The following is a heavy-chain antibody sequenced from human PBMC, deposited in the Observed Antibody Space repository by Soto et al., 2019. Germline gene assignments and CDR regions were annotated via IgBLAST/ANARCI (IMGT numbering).Heavy chain of an antibody. J-gene: IGHJ6*02. D-gene: IGHD2-2*02. Sequence: QVQLVQSGAEVKKPGSSVKVSCKASGGTFSSYAISWVRQAPGQGLEWMGGIIPIFGTANYAQKFQGRVTITADESTSTAYMELSSLRSEDTAVYYCARSDILVVPAAIYNYYYYGMDVWCQATTVTVSS. CDR3: ARSDILVVPAAIYNYYYYGMDV. V-gene: IGHV1-69*01. CDR1: GGTFSSYA. CDR2: IIPIFGTA.